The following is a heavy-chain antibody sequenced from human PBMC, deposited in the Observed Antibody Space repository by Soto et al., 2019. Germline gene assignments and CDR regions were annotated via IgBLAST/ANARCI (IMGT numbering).Heavy chain of an antibody. CDR1: GVTFSSYS. CDR3: AREEISYGGNSXY. J-gene: IGHJ4*02. D-gene: IGHD4-17*01. V-gene: IGHV3-48*01. CDR2: ISSSSSTI. Sequence: GGALRHACAGSGVTFSSYSINWVRQAPGKGLEWVSYISSSSSTIYYADSVKGRFTISRDNAKNSLYLQMNSLRAEDTSVYYCAREEISYGGNSXYWGQGA.